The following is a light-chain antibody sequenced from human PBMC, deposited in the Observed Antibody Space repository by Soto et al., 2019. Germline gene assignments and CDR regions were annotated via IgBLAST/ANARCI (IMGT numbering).Light chain of an antibody. J-gene: IGKJ2*01. Sequence: DLQMTQSPSSLSASVGDRVTITCRASQSISSSLNWYQQKPGKAPKLLIYLTSTLHSGVPSRFSGSGSGTDFTLTISSLQPEDFATYSCQQSYSTPYTFGQGTKLEIK. CDR1: QSISSS. V-gene: IGKV1-39*01. CDR2: LTS. CDR3: QQSYSTPYT.